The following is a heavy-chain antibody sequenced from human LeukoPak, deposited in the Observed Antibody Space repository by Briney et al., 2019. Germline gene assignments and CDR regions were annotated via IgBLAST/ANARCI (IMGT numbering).Heavy chain of an antibody. V-gene: IGHV3-20*03. CDR2: NVVMI. D-gene: IGHD3-3*01. CDR3: ARSRITIFGVITRGAFDI. J-gene: IGHJ3*02. Sequence: NVVMIGYADSVKGRFTISRHNAKNSLYMQKNSLRGEDTALYYCARSRITIFGVITRGAFDIWGQGTMVTVSS.